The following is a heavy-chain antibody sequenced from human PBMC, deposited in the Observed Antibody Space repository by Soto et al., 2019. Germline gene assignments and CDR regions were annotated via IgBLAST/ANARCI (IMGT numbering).Heavy chain of an antibody. Sequence: ASVKVSCKASGGTFSSYAISWVRQAPGQGLEWMGGIIPIFGTASYAQKFQGRVTITADKSTSTAYMELSSLRSEDTAVYYCARGGEVFHYYYGMDLWGQGTTVTVSS. CDR3: ARGGEVFHYYYGMDL. D-gene: IGHD3-10*01. V-gene: IGHV1-69*06. CDR2: IIPIFGTA. J-gene: IGHJ6*02. CDR1: GGTFSSYA.